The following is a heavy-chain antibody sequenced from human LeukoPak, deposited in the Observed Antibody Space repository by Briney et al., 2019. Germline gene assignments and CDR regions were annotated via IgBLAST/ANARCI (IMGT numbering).Heavy chain of an antibody. D-gene: IGHD6-6*01. CDR3: AKDRYSSSGSLVT. CDR1: GFTFDDYA. Sequence: GGSLRLSCAASGFTFDDYAMHWVRQAPGKGLEWVSGISWNSGSIGYADSVKGRFTISRDNAKNSLYLQMNSLRAEGMALYYCAKDRYSSSGSLVTWGQGTLVTVSS. J-gene: IGHJ5*02. V-gene: IGHV3-9*03. CDR2: ISWNSGSI.